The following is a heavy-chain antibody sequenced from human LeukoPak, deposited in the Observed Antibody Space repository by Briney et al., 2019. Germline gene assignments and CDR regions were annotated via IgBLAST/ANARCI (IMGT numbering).Heavy chain of an antibody. CDR2: IWSDGIKT. CDR3: AREGPRGNSQFDY. V-gene: IGHV3-33*01. D-gene: IGHD2/OR15-2a*01. J-gene: IGHJ4*02. Sequence: PGRSLRLSCAASGFAFNNYAMHWVRQAPGKGLEWVAGIWSDGIKTFYADSVKGRFTISRDSSKNSLFLQMNSLRAEDTAIYYCAREGPRGNSQFDYWGQGTLVTVSS. CDR1: GFAFNNYA.